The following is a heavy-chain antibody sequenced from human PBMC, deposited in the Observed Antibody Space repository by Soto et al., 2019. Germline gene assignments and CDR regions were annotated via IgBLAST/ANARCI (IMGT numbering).Heavy chain of an antibody. CDR1: GFTFSSYS. J-gene: IGHJ4*02. D-gene: IGHD3-10*01. CDR2: FRAGGDDGTT. V-gene: IGHV3-23*01. Sequence: SLRLSCVASGFTFSSYSMSWVRQAPGKGLEWVSGFRAGGDDGTTYYADSVKGRFTIPRDNSKDTLFLQMNSLRAEDTAIYYCAKKVNSGSGSQDFDYVGQGTLVTVSS. CDR3: AKKVNSGSGSQDFDY.